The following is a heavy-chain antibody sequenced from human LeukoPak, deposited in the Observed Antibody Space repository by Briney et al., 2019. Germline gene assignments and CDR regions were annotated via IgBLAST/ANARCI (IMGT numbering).Heavy chain of an antibody. V-gene: IGHV3-33*06. Sequence: GRSLRLYCAASGFTFSSYGMHWVRQAPGKGLEWVAVIWYDGSNKYYADSVKGRFTISRDNSKNTLYLQMNSLRAEDTAVYYCAKDHVREGAPYFDYWGQGTLVTVSS. CDR1: GFTFSSYG. D-gene: IGHD1-26*01. J-gene: IGHJ4*02. CDR3: AKDHVREGAPYFDY. CDR2: IWYDGSNK.